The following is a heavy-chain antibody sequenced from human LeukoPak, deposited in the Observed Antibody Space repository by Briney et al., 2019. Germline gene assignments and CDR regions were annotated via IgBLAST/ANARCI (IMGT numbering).Heavy chain of an antibody. V-gene: IGHV4-30-2*01. Sequence: SQTLSLTCAVSGGSISSGGYSWSWIRQPPGKGLEWIGYIYHSGSTYYNPSLKSRVTISVDRSKNQFSLRLSSVTAADTAVYYCARADIAGGLIDYWGQGTLVTVSS. J-gene: IGHJ4*02. CDR3: ARADIAGGLIDY. D-gene: IGHD6-13*01. CDR1: GGSISSGGYS. CDR2: IYHSGST.